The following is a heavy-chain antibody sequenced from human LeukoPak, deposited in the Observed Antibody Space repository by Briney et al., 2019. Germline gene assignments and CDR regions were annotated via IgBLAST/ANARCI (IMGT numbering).Heavy chain of an antibody. CDR1: GFTFSSYS. CDR2: ISSSSSYI. V-gene: IGHV3-21*01. CDR3: AREVEATVTGFYYYYYMDV. J-gene: IGHJ6*03. Sequence: GGSLRLSCAASGFTFSSYSMNWVRQAPGKGLEWVSSISSSSSYIYYADSVKGRFTISRDNAKNSLYLQMNSLRAEDTAVYYCAREVEATVTGFYYYYYMDVWGKGTTVTVSS. D-gene: IGHD4-17*01.